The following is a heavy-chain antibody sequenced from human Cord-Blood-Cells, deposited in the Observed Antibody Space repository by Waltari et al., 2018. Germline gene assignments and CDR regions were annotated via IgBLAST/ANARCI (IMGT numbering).Heavy chain of an antibody. D-gene: IGHD6-13*01. CDR3: ARDLDSSSWYPMGNY. V-gene: IGHV3-7*01. CDR1: GFTFSSYW. CDR2: IKQDGSEK. Sequence: EVQLVESGGGLVQPGGSLRLSCAASGFTFSSYWMSWVRQAPGKGLEWVANIKQDGSEKYYVDSVKGRFTISRDNAKNSLYLQMNSLRAEDTAVYYCARDLDSSSWYPMGNYWGQGTLVTVTS. J-gene: IGHJ4*02.